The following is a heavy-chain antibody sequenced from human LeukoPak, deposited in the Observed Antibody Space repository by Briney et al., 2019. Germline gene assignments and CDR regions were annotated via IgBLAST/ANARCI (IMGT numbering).Heavy chain of an antibody. CDR1: GFTFDDYA. CDR3: AKSFSPGWQEYYFDY. J-gene: IGHJ4*02. Sequence: PGGSLRLSCAASGFTFDDYAMHWVRQALGKGLEWVSGISWNSGSIGYADSVKGRFTISRDNAKNSLYLQMNSLRAEDTALYYCAKSFSPGWQEYYFDYWGQGTLVTVSS. CDR2: ISWNSGSI. V-gene: IGHV3-9*01. D-gene: IGHD6-19*01.